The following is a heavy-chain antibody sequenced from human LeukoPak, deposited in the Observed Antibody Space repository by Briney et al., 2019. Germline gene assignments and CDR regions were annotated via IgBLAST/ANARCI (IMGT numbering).Heavy chain of an antibody. J-gene: IGHJ4*02. Sequence: GESLKISCKGSGYSFTSCWIGWVRQMPGKGLEWMGIIYPGDSDTRYSPSFQGQVTISADKSISTAYLQWSSLKASDTAMYYCARSYYDFWSGSAIDYWGQGTLVTVSS. CDR2: IYPGDSDT. V-gene: IGHV5-51*01. CDR1: GYSFTSCW. D-gene: IGHD3-3*01. CDR3: ARSYYDFWSGSAIDY.